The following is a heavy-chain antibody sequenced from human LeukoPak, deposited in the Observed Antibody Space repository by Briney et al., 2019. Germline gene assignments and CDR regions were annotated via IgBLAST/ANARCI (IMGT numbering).Heavy chain of an antibody. CDR2: ISASGSST. Sequence: HTGGSLRLSCAASGFSFSKYAMSWVRQAPGKGLEWVSAISASGSSTNYADSVKGRFIISRDNSKSTLLLQVNSLRGDDTAVYYCAKDKDGTGWYPFDYWGQGTLVTVA. D-gene: IGHD6-19*01. J-gene: IGHJ4*02. V-gene: IGHV3-23*01. CDR1: GFSFSKYA. CDR3: AKDKDGTGWYPFDY.